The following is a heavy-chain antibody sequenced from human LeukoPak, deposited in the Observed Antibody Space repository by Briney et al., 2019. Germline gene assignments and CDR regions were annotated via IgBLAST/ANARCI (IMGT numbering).Heavy chain of an antibody. CDR2: IYYSGST. Sequence: AETLSLTCTVSGGSISSSSYYWGWIRQPPGKGLEWIGSIYYSGSTYYNPSLKSRVTISVDTSKNQFSLKLSSVTAADTVVYYCVWFGYYFDYWGQGTLVTVSS. CDR1: GGSISSSSYY. D-gene: IGHD3-10*01. CDR3: VWFGYYFDY. V-gene: IGHV4-39*07. J-gene: IGHJ4*02.